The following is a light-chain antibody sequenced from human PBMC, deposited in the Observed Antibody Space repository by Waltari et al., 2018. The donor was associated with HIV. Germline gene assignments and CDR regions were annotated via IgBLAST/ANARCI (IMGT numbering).Light chain of an antibody. CDR2: QDS. Sequence: SYELTQPPSMSVSPGQTASITCSGDKLGDKYVCWYQQRPGQSLVMVIYQDSERPAGVPERFSGSNSGNTATLTISGTQPLDEADYYCQVWDNNSAVFGGGTKVTVL. CDR3: QVWDNNSAV. J-gene: IGLJ2*01. CDR1: KLGDKY. V-gene: IGLV3-1*01.